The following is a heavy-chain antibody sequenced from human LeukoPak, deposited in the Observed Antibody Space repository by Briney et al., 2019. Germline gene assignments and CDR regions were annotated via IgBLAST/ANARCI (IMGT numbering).Heavy chain of an antibody. J-gene: IGHJ3*02. Sequence: QPGGSLRLSCAASGFTFSSYAMSWVRQAPGKGLEWVSAISGSGGSTYYADSVKGRFTISRDNSKNTLYLQMNSLRAEDTAVYYCAKDFGLGYCSGGSCYSHPSLDAFDIWGQGTMVTVSS. CDR2: ISGSGGST. CDR3: AKDFGLGYCSGGSCYSHPSLDAFDI. CDR1: GFTFSSYA. V-gene: IGHV3-23*01. D-gene: IGHD2-15*01.